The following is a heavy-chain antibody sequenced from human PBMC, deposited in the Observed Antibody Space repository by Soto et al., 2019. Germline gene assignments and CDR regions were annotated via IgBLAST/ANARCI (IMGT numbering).Heavy chain of an antibody. D-gene: IGHD3-3*01. CDR3: ARVPSTTIFGALDAFDI. V-gene: IGHV1-69*02. CDR2: IIPILGIA. Sequence: SVKVSCKAAGGTFSSYTIGWVRQAPGQGLEWMGRIIPILGIANYAQKFQGRVTITADKSTSTAYMELSSLRSEDTAVYYCARVPSTTIFGALDAFDIWGQGTMVTVSS. J-gene: IGHJ3*02. CDR1: GGTFSSYT.